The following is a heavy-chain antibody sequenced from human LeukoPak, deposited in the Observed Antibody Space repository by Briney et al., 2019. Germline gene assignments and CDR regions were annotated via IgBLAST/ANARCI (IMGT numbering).Heavy chain of an antibody. V-gene: IGHV4-34*01. Sequence: SETLSLTCAVQGVSVNAYSWSWIRHSPGKGLEWIGEINHSGGTNYNPSLKSRATISVDTSENQFSLRVSSVTAADTAVYYCARIRCGHTDDRCYNYWGQGTLVTVSS. D-gene: IGHD2-8*01. CDR2: INHSGGT. CDR3: ARIRCGHTDDRCYNY. J-gene: IGHJ4*02. CDR1: GVSVNAYS.